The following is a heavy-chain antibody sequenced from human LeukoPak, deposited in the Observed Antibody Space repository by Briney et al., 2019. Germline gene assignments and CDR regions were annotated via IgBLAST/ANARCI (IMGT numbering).Heavy chain of an antibody. D-gene: IGHD1-26*01. CDR2: IYYSGST. CDR1: GGSISSYY. CDR3: ARHAGGSYFVDY. J-gene: IGHJ4*02. Sequence: SETLSLTCTVSGGSISSYYWSWIRQPPGKGLEWIGYIYYSGSTNYNPSLKSRVTISVDTSKNQFSLKLSSVTAADTAVYYCARHAGGSYFVDYWGQGTLVTVSS. V-gene: IGHV4-59*08.